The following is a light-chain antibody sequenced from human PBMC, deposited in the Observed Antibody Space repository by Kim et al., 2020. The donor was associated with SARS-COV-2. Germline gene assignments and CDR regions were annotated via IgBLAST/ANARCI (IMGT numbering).Light chain of an antibody. CDR2: AVS. CDR3: SSYTSSGTLV. V-gene: IGLV2-14*03. J-gene: IGLJ2*01. Sequence: GQSITISCTGTSSDVGGYNYVSWYQQHPGKAPKLIIYAVSNRPSGVSNRFSGSKSGNTTSLTISGLQAEDEAVYYCSSYTSSGTLVFGGGTQLTVL. CDR1: SSDVGGYNY.